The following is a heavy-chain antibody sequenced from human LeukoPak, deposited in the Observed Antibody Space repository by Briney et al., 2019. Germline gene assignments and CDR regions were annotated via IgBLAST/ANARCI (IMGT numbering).Heavy chain of an antibody. CDR1: GYSISSGYY. D-gene: IGHD6-19*01. V-gene: IGHV4-34*01. CDR2: INHSGST. Sequence: SETLSLTCAVSGYSISSGYYWSWIRQPPGKGLEWIGEINHSGSTNYNPSLKSRVTISVDTSKNQFSLKLSSVTAADTAVYYCARGQSGWYFYWGQGTLVTVSS. J-gene: IGHJ4*02. CDR3: ARGQSGWYFY.